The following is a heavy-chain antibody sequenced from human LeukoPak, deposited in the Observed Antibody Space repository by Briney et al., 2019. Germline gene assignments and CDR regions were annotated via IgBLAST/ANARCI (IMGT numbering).Heavy chain of an antibody. J-gene: IGHJ6*03. CDR1: GGSISSSSYY. V-gene: IGHV4-39*07. CDR2: IYYSGST. D-gene: IGHD3-3*01. CDR3: ARDYRLDFSYYMDV. Sequence: SETLSLTCTVSGGSISSSSYYWGWIRQPPGKGLEWIGSIYYSGSTYYNPSLKSRVTISVDTSKNQFSLKLSSVTAADTAVYYCARDYRLDFSYYMDVWGKGTTVTVSS.